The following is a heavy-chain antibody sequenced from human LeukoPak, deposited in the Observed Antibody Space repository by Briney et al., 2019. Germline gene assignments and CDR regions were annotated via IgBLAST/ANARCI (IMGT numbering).Heavy chain of an antibody. CDR1: GGSISSYY. J-gene: IGHJ4*02. CDR3: ARLYDNVGYYYPFDY. Sequence: SETLSLTCTVSGGSISSYYWSWIRQPPGKGLEWIGYIYYSGSTNYNPSLKSRVTISLDTSKNQFSLKLSSVTAADTAVYYCARLYDNVGYYYPFDYWGQGTLVTVSS. CDR2: IYYSGST. V-gene: IGHV4-59*08. D-gene: IGHD3-22*01.